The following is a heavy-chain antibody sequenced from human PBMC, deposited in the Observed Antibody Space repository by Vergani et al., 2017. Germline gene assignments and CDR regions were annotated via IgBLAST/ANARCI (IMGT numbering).Heavy chain of an antibody. CDR1: GGSFSGYY. J-gene: IGHJ4*02. CDR2: SNPSGSN. CDR3: ARTAMANFDY. Sequence: QVQLQQWGAGLLKPSETLSLTCAVHGGSFSGYYWNWIRQPPGKGLEWIGESNPSGSNNYNPSLKSRVTISVDTTKNQFSLKLSSVTAADTAVHYFARTAMANFDYGGEGTLVAVSS. D-gene: IGHD5-18*01. V-gene: IGHV4-34*01.